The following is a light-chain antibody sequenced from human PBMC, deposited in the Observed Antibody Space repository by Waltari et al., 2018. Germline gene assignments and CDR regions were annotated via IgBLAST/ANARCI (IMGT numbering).Light chain of an antibody. Sequence: SYELTQPLSVSVALGQTARITCGGNNIGSKNGHWYQQKPGQAPGLVIYRDVNRPSGIPERFSASNSGNTATLTISRAQAGDEADYYCQVWDSSTGVFGGGTKLTVL. CDR1: NIGSKN. CDR2: RDV. V-gene: IGLV3-9*01. J-gene: IGLJ2*01. CDR3: QVWDSSTGV.